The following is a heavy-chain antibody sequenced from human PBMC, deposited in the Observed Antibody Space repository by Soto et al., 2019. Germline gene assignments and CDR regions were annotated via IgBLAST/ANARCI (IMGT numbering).Heavy chain of an antibody. CDR1: GGSISSSNW. CDR2: IYHSGST. V-gene: IGHV4-4*02. Sequence: QVQLQESGPGLVKPSGTLSLTCAVSGGSISSSNWWIWVRQPPGKGLEWIGEIYHSGSTNYNPSLKSRVTISVDKSKNQFSLKLSSVTAADTAVYYCARSQGDIVVVPAAFFDYWGQGTLVTVSS. CDR3: ARSQGDIVVVPAAFFDY. J-gene: IGHJ4*02. D-gene: IGHD2-2*01.